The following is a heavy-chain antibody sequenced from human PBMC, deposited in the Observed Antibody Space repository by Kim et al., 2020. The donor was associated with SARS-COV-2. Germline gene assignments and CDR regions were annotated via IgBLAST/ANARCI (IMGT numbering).Heavy chain of an antibody. Sequence: SVKGRFTISRDNAKNSLFLQMNILRTDDTALYYCAKDMCPGQLMLSTLLDRWGQGSLVTVSS. CDR3: AKDMCPGQLMLSTLLDR. D-gene: IGHD6-13*01. J-gene: IGHJ4*02. V-gene: IGHV3-9*01.